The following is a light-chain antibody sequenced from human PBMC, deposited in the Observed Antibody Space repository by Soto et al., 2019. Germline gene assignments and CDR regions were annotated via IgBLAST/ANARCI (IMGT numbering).Light chain of an antibody. Sequence: EIVLTQSPATLSLSPGERATLSCRASQSVSSYLAWYQQKPGQAPRLLIYDASNRATGIPARFSGSRSGTDFTLTISSLEPEDFAVYYCQQYGTSPFTFGPGTKVDIK. CDR2: DAS. CDR1: QSVSSY. J-gene: IGKJ3*01. CDR3: QQYGTSPFT. V-gene: IGKV3-11*01.